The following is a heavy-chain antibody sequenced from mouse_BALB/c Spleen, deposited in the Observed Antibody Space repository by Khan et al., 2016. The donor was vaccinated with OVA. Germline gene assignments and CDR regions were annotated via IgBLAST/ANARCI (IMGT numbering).Heavy chain of an antibody. CDR2: IDPSKSET. J-gene: IGHJ3*01. V-gene: IGHV1S127*01. CDR3: ARGGYGSPFAY. D-gene: IGHD1-1*01. Sequence: QVQLQQPGPELVRPGASVKMSCKASGYTFTSFWIHWVKQRPGQGLEWIGMIDPSKSETRLNQKFKDKATLTVDKSSNTAYMQLSRLTSEDSAVYYGARGGYGSPFAYWGQGTLVTVSA. CDR1: GYTFTSFW.